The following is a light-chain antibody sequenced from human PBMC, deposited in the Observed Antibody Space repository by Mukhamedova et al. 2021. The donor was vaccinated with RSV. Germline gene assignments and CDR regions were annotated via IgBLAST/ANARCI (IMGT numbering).Light chain of an antibody. J-gene: IGKJ1*01. CDR1: QSVNTN. V-gene: IGKV3-15*01. CDR3: LQYNNWPLT. Sequence: AAVPCRSSQSVNTNLAWYQQKTGQVTRVLIYGASTRATGIPARFSGSGSGTEFTLTISSLQSEDIAVYYCLQYNNWPLTFGQGTK. CDR2: GAS.